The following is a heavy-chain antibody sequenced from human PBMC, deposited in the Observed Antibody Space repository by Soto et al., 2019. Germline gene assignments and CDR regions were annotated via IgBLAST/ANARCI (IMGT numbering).Heavy chain of an antibody. CDR1: GGTFSSYG. CDR2: IIPIFGTT. V-gene: IGHV1-69*01. D-gene: IGHD2-15*01. CDR3: AGGPKVVVVAATGYYYYYGMDV. Sequence: VQLVQSGAEVKKPGSSVKVSCKASGGTFSSYGINWVRQAPGQGLEWMGGIIPIFGTTYYAQRFQDRVTIPADESTSTADMELSSLRSEDTAVYYCAGGPKVVVVAATGYYYYYGMDVWGQGNTVTVSS. J-gene: IGHJ6*02.